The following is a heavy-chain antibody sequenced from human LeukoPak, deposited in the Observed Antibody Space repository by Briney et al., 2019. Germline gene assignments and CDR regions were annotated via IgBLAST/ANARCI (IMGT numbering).Heavy chain of an antibody. CDR3: AKGSGGYCSGGSCYCDY. CDR1: GFTFSSYS. J-gene: IGHJ4*02. V-gene: IGHV3-23*01. Sequence: GGSLRLSCTASGFTFSSYSMNWVRQAPGKGLEWVSAISGSSSYIYYADSVKGRFTISRDNSKNTLYLQMNSLRAEDTAVYYCAKGSGGYCSGGSCYCDYWGQGTLVTVSS. CDR2: ISGSSSYI. D-gene: IGHD2-15*01.